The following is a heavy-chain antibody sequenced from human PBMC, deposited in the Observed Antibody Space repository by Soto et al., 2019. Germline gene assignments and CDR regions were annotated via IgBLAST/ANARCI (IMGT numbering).Heavy chain of an antibody. D-gene: IGHD3-22*01. CDR3: ARRDSSGFPDY. CDR2: IHPGDSDS. Sequence: PGASQKISCNGSGYSFNNNWIGWGRQMPGKGLEWMGIIHPGDSDSRYSPSFQGQVTMSVDKSINTAYLQWSSLKASDTAMYYCARRDSSGFPDYWGQGTLVTVSS. CDR1: GYSFNNNW. J-gene: IGHJ4*02. V-gene: IGHV5-51*01.